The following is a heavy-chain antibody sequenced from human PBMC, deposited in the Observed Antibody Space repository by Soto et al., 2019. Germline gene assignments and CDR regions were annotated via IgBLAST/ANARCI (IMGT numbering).Heavy chain of an antibody. Sequence: PSETLSLTCTVSGDSIGSRSYYWDWIRQSPGGGLEWIGHVYSTGATYYNPSLKSRVTMSIDTSKNQFSLIVTSVTAADTAIYYCASGGPFRPLGHWGDAALVTVSS. CDR2: VYSTGAT. V-gene: IGHV4-39*01. J-gene: IGHJ4*01. CDR3: ASGGPFRPLGH. CDR1: GDSIGSRSYY. D-gene: IGHD2-15*01.